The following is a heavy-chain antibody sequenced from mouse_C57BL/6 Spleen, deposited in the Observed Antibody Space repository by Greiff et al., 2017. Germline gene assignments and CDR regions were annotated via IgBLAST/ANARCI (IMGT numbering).Heavy chain of an antibody. CDR3: ARRTGSRDY. D-gene: IGHD1-1*01. CDR2: IYPGSGST. Sequence: VQLQQPGAELVKPGASVKMSCKASGYTFTSYWVTWVKPRPGQGLEWIGDIYPGSGSTNYNEKFKSKATRTVDTSSSTAYMQLSSLTSEDSAVYYCARRTGSRDYWGQGTTLTVSS. V-gene: IGHV1-55*01. CDR1: GYTFTSYW. J-gene: IGHJ2*01.